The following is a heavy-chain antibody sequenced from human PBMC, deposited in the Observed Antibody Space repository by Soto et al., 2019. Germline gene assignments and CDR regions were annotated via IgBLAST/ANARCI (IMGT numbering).Heavy chain of an antibody. Sequence: QITLKESGPTLVKPTQTLTLTCTFSGFSLSTSGVGVGWIRQPPGKALEWLALIYWDDDKRYSPSLKSRLTITKDTYKHQVVLTMTNMDPVDPATYYCAGKYYYDSSGYYSPRDAFDIWGQGTMVTGSS. J-gene: IGHJ3*02. CDR2: IYWDDDK. V-gene: IGHV2-5*02. CDR1: GFSLSTSGVG. D-gene: IGHD3-22*01. CDR3: AGKYYYDSSGYYSPRDAFDI.